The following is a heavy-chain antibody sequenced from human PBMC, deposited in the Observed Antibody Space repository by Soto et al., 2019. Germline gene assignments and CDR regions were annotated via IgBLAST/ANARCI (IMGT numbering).Heavy chain of an antibody. Sequence: SETLSLTCTVSGDSISNYYWSWIRQPPGKGLEWIGYFSYRGSTNYNPSLKSRVTISVDTSKNQFSLNVSSVTAADTAVYYCASHDSSGWPSPPAIDIWGQGTMLTVS. CDR1: GDSISNYY. CDR3: ASHDSSGWPSPPAIDI. V-gene: IGHV4-59*01. CDR2: FSYRGST. D-gene: IGHD6-19*01. J-gene: IGHJ3*02.